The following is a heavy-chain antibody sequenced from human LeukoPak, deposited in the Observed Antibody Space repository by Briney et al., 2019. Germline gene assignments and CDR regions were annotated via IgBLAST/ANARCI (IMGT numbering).Heavy chain of an antibody. J-gene: IGHJ5*02. V-gene: IGHV3-7*03. D-gene: IGHD6-19*01. Sequence: GGSLRLSCAASGFTFSAHWMTWVRQVPGKGLEWVATMNQDATVIFYVDSVKGRFTISRDNAKNSLYLQMNSLRAEDTALYYCAKDVGIAVAGGWFDPWGQGTLVTVSS. CDR3: AKDVGIAVAGGWFDP. CDR2: MNQDATVI. CDR1: GFTFSAHW.